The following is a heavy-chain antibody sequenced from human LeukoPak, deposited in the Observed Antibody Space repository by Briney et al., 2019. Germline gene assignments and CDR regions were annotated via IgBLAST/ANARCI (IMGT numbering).Heavy chain of an antibody. V-gene: IGHV1-46*01. D-gene: IGHD3-16*02. CDR3: ARDMKNLSRSGVIGYYFDY. J-gene: IGHJ4*02. Sequence: ASVKVSCKASGYTFTSYYMHWVRQAPGQGLEWMGIINPSGGSTSYAQKFQGRVTMTRDTSTSTVYMELSSLRSEGTAVYYCARDMKNLSRSGVIGYYFDYWGQGTLVTVSS. CDR2: INPSGGST. CDR1: GYTFTSYY.